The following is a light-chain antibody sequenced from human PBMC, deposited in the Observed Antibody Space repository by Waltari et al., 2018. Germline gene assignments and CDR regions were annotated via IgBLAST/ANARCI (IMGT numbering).Light chain of an antibody. J-gene: IGLJ2*01. CDR1: SIDVGGYNY. Sequence: QSALTQPASVSGSPGQSITISCPGTSIDVGGYNYVSWYQQDPGKAPKLMIYEVRKRPSGVSNRFSGSKSGNTASLTISGLQAEDEADYYCSSYTSTTTPHVVFGGGTKLTVL. CDR3: SSYTSTTTPHVV. CDR2: EVR. V-gene: IGLV2-14*01.